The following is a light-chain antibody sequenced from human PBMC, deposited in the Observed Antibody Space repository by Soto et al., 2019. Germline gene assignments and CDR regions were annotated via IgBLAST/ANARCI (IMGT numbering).Light chain of an antibody. V-gene: IGLV2-14*01. CDR2: EVS. Sequence: QSALTQPASVSGSPGQSVTISCTGTSSDVGAYKYVFWYQQHPGKAPKLMIYEVSNRPSGVSNRFSGSKSGNTASLTISGLQADDEADYYCNSYAGDIIRFVFGTGTKVNVL. CDR1: SSDVGAYKY. CDR3: NSYAGDIIRFV. J-gene: IGLJ1*01.